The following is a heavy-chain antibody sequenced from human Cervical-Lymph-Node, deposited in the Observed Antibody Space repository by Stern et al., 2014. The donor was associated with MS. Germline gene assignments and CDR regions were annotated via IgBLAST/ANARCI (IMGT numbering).Heavy chain of an antibody. V-gene: IGHV4-39*01. D-gene: IGHD2-8*02. CDR2: VYYSGAT. CDR3: AKHACTGAACPFDP. J-gene: IGHJ5*02. Sequence: QVQLQESGPGLVKPSETLSLTCAVSGDSISSYTHYWAWIRQPPGKGLEWIGSVYYSGATYYNPPLKRPVTISGDTSKNHSPLGLNSGTAADTAVYYCAKHACTGAACPFDPWGQGTLVTVSS. CDR1: GDSISSYTHY.